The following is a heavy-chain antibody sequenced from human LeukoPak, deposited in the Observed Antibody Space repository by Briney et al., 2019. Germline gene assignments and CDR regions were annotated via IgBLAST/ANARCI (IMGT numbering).Heavy chain of an antibody. V-gene: IGHV3-53*01. D-gene: IGHD1-26*01. J-gene: IGHJ4*02. CDR3: ARGRGSYYFDY. CDR1: GFTVSTNY. Sequence: PGGSLRLSCAASGFTVSTNYMSWVRQAPGKGLEWVSVIYSDGSTYYADSVKGRFTISRDNSKNTLYLQMNSLRAEDTAVYYCARGRGSYYFDYWGQGTLVTVSS. CDR2: IYSDGST.